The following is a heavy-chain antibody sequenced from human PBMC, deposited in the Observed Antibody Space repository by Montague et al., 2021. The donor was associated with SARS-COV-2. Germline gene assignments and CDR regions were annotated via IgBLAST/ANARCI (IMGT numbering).Heavy chain of an antibody. CDR1: GGSISSGCYY. CDR3: ARGGTIFGVVTFPFDY. V-gene: IGHV4-31*03. J-gene: IGHJ4*02. Sequence: TLSLTCTVSGGSISSGCYYWSWIRQHPGQGLEWIGYISYSGRTYYNPSLQIRVPISVDTSKYQFSLKLSTVTAADTAVYYCARGGTIFGVVTFPFDYWGQGTLVTVSS. CDR2: ISYSGRT. D-gene: IGHD3-3*01.